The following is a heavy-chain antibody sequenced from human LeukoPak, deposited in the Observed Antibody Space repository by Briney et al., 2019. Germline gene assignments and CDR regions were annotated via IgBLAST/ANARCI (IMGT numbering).Heavy chain of an antibody. D-gene: IGHD6-13*01. CDR1: GFTFSSYW. CDR3: ARSGSSWSRLKYYYMDV. V-gene: IGHV3-7*01. CDR2: IKQDGSEK. J-gene: IGHJ6*03. Sequence: PGGSPRLSCAASGFTFSSYWMSWVRQAPGKGLEWVANIKQDGSEKYYVDSVKGRFTISRDNAKNSLYLQMNSLRAEDTAVYYCARSGSSWSRLKYYYMDVWGKGTTVTVSS.